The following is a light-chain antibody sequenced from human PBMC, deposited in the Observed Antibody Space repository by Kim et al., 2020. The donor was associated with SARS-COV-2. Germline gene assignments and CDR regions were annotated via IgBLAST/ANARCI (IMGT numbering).Light chain of an antibody. CDR2: SNN. J-gene: IGLJ1*01. V-gene: IGLV1-44*01. Sequence: QSVLTQPPLASGTPGQRVTISCSGSSSNIGSNSVNWYQQLPGTAPKLLIYSNNKRPSGVPDRFSGSKSGTSASLAISGLQSEDEADYYCAAWDDSSYVFGTGTKVTVL. CDR3: AAWDDSSYV. CDR1: SSNIGSNS.